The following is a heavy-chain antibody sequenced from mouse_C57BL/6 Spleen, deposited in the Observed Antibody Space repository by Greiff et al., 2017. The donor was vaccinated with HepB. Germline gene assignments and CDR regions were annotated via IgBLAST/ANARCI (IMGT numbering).Heavy chain of an antibody. D-gene: IGHD4-1*01. CDR1: GYTFTSYW. CDR2: IDPSDSET. V-gene: IGHV1-52*01. J-gene: IGHJ3*01. Sequence: QVQLKESGAELVRPGSSVKLSCKASGYTFTSYWMHWVKQRPIQGLEWIGNIDPSDSETHYNQKFKDKATLTVDKSSSTAYMQLSSLTSEDSAVYYCARSLTGTLFAYWGQGTLVTVSA. CDR3: ARSLTGTLFAY.